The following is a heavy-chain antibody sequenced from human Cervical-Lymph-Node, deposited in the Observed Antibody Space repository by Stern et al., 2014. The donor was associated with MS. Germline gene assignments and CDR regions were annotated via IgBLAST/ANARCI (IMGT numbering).Heavy chain of an antibody. CDR2: ISPHTGGA. CDR1: GYSFTDFN. V-gene: IGHV1-2*06. D-gene: IGHD6-13*01. CDR3: ATHGGSSFQMDV. J-gene: IGHJ6*02. Sequence: QVQLVQSGAEVKKPGASVKVSCKASGYSFTDFNTHWVRQAPGPGLEWMGRISPHTGGARYAEKFQGRVPMTRDTSITTAYMELDRLTSDDTAVYYCATHGGSSFQMDVWGQGTTVTVSS.